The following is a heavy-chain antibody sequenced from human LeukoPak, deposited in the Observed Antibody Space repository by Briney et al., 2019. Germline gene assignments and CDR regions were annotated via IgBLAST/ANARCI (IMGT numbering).Heavy chain of an antibody. D-gene: IGHD3-3*01. CDR3: AKSVAIYFYYGLDV. V-gene: IGHV3-30-3*02. J-gene: IGHJ6*02. CDR2: ISYDGSNK. Sequence: GGSLRLSCAASGFTFSSYVMHWVRQAPGKGLEWVAVISYDGSNKYYADSVKGRFTISRDNSKNTLFLQMNSLRAEDTAPYYCAKSVAIYFYYGLDVWGQGTTVAVSS. CDR1: GFTFSSYV.